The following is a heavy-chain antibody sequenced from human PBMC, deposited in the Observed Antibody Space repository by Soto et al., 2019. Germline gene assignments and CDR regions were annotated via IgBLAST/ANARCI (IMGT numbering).Heavy chain of an antibody. CDR1: GGSISSSSYY. V-gene: IGHV4-39*01. CDR3: ARRGIFALLGYYYGMDV. D-gene: IGHD2-15*01. Sequence: SETLSLTCTVSGGSISSSSYYWGWIRQPPGKGLEWIGSIYYSGSTYYNPSLKSRVTISVDTSKNQFSLKLSSVTAADTAVYYCARRGIFALLGYYYGMDVWGQGTTVTVSS. J-gene: IGHJ6*02. CDR2: IYYSGST.